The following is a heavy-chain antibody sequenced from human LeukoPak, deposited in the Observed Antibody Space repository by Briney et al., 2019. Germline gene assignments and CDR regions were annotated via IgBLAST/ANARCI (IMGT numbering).Heavy chain of an antibody. CDR1: GYSFTSYW. CDR2: IYPGDSDT. V-gene: IGHV5-51*01. D-gene: IGHD6-13*01. J-gene: IGHJ4*02. Sequence: GESLKISCKGSGYSFTSYWIGWVRQMPGKGLEWMGIIYPGDSDTRYSPSFQGQVTISADKSISTAYLQWSSLKASDTAMYYCARLPIGIEAAGHFDYWGQGTLVTVSS. CDR3: ARLPIGIEAAGHFDY.